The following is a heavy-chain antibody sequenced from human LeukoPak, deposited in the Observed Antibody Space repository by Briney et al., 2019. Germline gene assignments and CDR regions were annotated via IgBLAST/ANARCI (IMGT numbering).Heavy chain of an antibody. CDR1: GGSISSYY. J-gene: IGHJ2*01. D-gene: IGHD3-16*01. V-gene: IGHV4-4*07. CDR3: AKRGSQWYFDL. CDR2: IYTSGST. Sequence: SETLSLTCTVSGGSISSYYWSWIRQPAGKGLEWIGRIYTSGSTNYNPSLKSRVTMSGDTSKNQFSLNLSSVTAADTAVYYCAKRGSQWYFDLWGRGTPVIVSS.